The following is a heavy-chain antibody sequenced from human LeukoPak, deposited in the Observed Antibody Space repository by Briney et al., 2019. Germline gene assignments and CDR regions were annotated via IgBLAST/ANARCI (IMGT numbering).Heavy chain of an antibody. CDR1: GFTFSSYS. CDR3: ARGTGYYYDSSGSSDY. V-gene: IGHV3-21*04. Sequence: GGSLRLSCAASGFTFSSYSMNWVRQAPGKGLEWVSSISSSSSYIYYADSVKGRFTISRDNAKNSLFLQMNSLRAEDTAVYFCARGTGYYYDSSGSSDYWGQGTLVTVSS. J-gene: IGHJ4*02. CDR2: ISSSSSYI. D-gene: IGHD3-22*01.